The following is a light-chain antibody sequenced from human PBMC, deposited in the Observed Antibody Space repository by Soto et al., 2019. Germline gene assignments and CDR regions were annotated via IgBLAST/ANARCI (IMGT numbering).Light chain of an antibody. CDR1: QSINSN. J-gene: IGKJ1*01. CDR2: GAS. CDR3: QHNNNWPLT. V-gene: IGKV3-15*01. Sequence: EIVMTQSPATLAVSPGERVILSCRASQSINSNLAWYQQKPGQAPRLLIFGASTRAARIPDRFRGSGSGTEFTLTISSLQSEDFGVYYCQHNNNWPLTFGQGTKVDIK.